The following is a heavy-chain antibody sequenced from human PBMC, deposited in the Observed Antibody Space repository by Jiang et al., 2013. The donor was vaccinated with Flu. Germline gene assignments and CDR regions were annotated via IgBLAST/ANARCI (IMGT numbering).Heavy chain of an antibody. D-gene: IGHD3-22*01. V-gene: IGHV5-51*01. CDR2: IYPGDSDT. CDR1: GYSFTSYW. Sequence: GAEVKKPGESLKISCKGSGYSFTSYWIGWVRQMPGKGLEWMGIIYPGDSDTRYSPSFQGQVTISADKSISTAYLQWSSLKASDTAMYYCARVYYDSSGSSPYWYFDLWGRGTLVTVSS. CDR3: ARVYYDSSGSSPYWYFDL. J-gene: IGHJ2*01.